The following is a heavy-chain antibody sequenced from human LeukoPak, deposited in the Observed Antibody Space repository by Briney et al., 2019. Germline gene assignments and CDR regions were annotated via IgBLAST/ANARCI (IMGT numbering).Heavy chain of an antibody. CDR3: ASLIVVVPAAIGYYYMDV. J-gene: IGHJ6*03. CDR2: INPNSGGT. CDR1: GYTFTGYY. Sequence: GASVKVSCKASGYTFTGYYMHWVRQAPGQGLEWMGRINPNSGGTNYAQKFQGRVTMTRDTSISTAYMELSRPRSDDTAVYYCASLIVVVPAAIGYYYMDVRGKGTTVTVSS. D-gene: IGHD2-2*01. V-gene: IGHV1-2*06.